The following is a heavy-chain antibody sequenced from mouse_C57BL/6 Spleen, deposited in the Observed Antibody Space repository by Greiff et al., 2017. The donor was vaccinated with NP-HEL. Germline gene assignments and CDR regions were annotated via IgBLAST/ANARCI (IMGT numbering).Heavy chain of an antibody. Sequence: EVQLQQSGPELVKPGDSVKISCKASGYSFTGYFMNWVMQSHGKSLEWIGRINPYNGDTFYNQKFKGKATLTVDKSSSTAHMELRSLTSEDSAVYYCARGGNDPARFAYWGQRTLVTVSA. CDR2: INPYNGDT. J-gene: IGHJ3*01. CDR1: GYSFTGYF. CDR3: ARGGNDPARFAY. V-gene: IGHV1-20*01.